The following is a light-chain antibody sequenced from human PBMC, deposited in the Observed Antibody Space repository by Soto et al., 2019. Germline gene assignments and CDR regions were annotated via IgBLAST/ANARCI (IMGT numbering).Light chain of an antibody. CDR1: SSNIGSNS. CDR2: SSN. Sequence: QSVLTQPPSASGTPGQRVTISCSGSSSNIGSNSVNWYQQLQGTAPKLLMYSSNQRPSGVPDRFSGSKSGTSASLAISGLQSEDEDDYYCAAWDDSLNGLVFGGGTKLTVL. J-gene: IGLJ2*01. CDR3: AAWDDSLNGLV. V-gene: IGLV1-44*01.